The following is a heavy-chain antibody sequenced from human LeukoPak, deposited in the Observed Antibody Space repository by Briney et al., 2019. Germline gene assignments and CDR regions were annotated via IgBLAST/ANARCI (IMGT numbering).Heavy chain of an antibody. Sequence: MASETLSLTCTVSGGSISSYYWSWIRQPPGKGLEWIGYIYYSGSTNYNPSLKSRVTISVDTSKNQFSLKLSSVTAADTAVYYCARDKVDSGSYYGTYYYYYMDVWGKGTTVTVSS. J-gene: IGHJ6*03. CDR2: IYYSGST. CDR1: GGSISSYY. D-gene: IGHD1-26*01. CDR3: ARDKVDSGSYYGTYYYYYMDV. V-gene: IGHV4-59*01.